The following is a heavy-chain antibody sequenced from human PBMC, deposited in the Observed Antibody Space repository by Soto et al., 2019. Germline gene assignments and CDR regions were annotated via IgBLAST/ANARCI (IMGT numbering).Heavy chain of an antibody. CDR2: IYYSGST. Sequence: SETLSLTCTVSGGSISSYYWSWIRQPPGKGLEWIGYIYYSGSTNYNPSLKSRVTISVDTSKNQFSLKLSSVTAADTAVYYCARADYGDYSSSFDYWGQGTLVTVSS. D-gene: IGHD4-17*01. J-gene: IGHJ4*02. CDR3: ARADYGDYSSSFDY. V-gene: IGHV4-59*01. CDR1: GGSISSYY.